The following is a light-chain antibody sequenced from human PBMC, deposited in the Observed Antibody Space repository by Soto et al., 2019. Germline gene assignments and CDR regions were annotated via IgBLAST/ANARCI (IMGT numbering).Light chain of an antibody. Sequence: EIVMTQSPATLSVSPGGRGTLSCRASQNIRRNLAWYQQKPGQAPRLLIYHASTRATGIPARFTGGGSGTEFTLTISILQSEDFALYYCQQYENWPPVTFGGGTKVEIK. CDR1: QNIRRN. CDR3: QQYENWPPVT. CDR2: HAS. V-gene: IGKV3-15*01. J-gene: IGKJ4*01.